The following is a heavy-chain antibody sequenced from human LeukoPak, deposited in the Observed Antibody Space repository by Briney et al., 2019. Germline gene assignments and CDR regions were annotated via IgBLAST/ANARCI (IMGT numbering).Heavy chain of an antibody. Sequence: SETLSLTCTVSGGSVSSGSYYWSWIRQPPGKGLEWIGYIYYSGSTNYNPSLKSRVTISVDTSKNQFSLKLSSVTAADTAVYYCARDPGGMDVWGQGTTVTVSS. V-gene: IGHV4-61*01. J-gene: IGHJ6*02. CDR3: ARDPGGMDV. CDR2: IYYSGST. CDR1: GGSVSSGSYY.